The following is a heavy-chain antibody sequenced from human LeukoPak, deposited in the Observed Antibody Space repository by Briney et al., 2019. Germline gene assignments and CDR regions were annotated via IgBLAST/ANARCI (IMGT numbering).Heavy chain of an antibody. V-gene: IGHV1-69*13. CDR2: IIPIFGTA. D-gene: IGHD3-9*01. CDR1: GGTFSSYA. Sequence: SVKVSCKASGGTFSSYAISWVRQAPGQGLEWMGGIIPIFGTANYAQKFQGRVTITADESTSTAYMELSSLRSEDTAVYYCARNSVLRCFDWLFFFDYWGQGTLVTVSS. CDR3: ARNSVLRCFDWLFFFDY. J-gene: IGHJ4*02.